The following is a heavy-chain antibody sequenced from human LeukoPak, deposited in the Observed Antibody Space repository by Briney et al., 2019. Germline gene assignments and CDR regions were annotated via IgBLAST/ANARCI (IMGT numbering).Heavy chain of an antibody. Sequence: PSETLSLSCIVSGDSLSNSGWSWGWIRQPPGQGLPWIGTMPYNENVADNAIPSYNPSPKSRVSISADTSKNQLSLKVNSVTAADTASYYCARLTLTGVGGRGWFDAWGQGTLVIVSS. D-gene: IGHD1-20*01. J-gene: IGHJ5*02. V-gene: IGHV4-39*01. CDR2: MPYNENVADNAIP. CDR1: GDSLSNSGWS. CDR3: ARLTLTGVGGRGWFDA.